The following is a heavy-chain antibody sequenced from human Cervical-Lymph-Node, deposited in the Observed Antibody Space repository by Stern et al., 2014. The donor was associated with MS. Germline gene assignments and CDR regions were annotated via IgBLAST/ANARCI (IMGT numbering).Heavy chain of an antibody. CDR1: GFSFSTDGVS. V-gene: IGHV2-5*02. Sequence: VTLRESGPTLVRPTQTLTLTCTFSGFSFSTDGVSVGWIRQPPGKASEWLALIYWDGNTRYSPSLKSRLTITKDTSRDQVVLTMTNVDRVDTATYYCAHLGDYVDFWGQGVLVTVSS. D-gene: IGHD4-17*01. CDR2: IYWDGNT. J-gene: IGHJ4*02. CDR3: AHLGDYVDF.